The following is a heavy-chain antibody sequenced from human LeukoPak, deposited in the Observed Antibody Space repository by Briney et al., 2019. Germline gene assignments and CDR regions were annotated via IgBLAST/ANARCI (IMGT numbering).Heavy chain of an antibody. CDR2: ILYVGGND. V-gene: IGHV3-30-3*01. D-gene: IGHD5-12*01. CDR1: GFTFSSYP. CDR3: ARDPVSGRYDGYFDY. Sequence: GRSLRLSCAASGFTFSSYPMHWVRQAPGKGLEWVAVILYVGGNDYYADSVKGRFTISRDNSKNTLYLQMNSLRAEDTAFYYCARDPVSGRYDGYFDYWGQGTLVTVSS. J-gene: IGHJ4*02.